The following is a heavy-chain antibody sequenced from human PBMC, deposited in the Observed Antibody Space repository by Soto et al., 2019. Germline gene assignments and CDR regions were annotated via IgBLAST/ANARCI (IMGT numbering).Heavy chain of an antibody. CDR3: AKGDCSGGRCYRGFDY. V-gene: IGHV3-23*01. J-gene: IGHJ4*02. Sequence: GGSLSLSCAASGFTFSSYDMSWVRQAPGKGLEWVSGVSASGSITSYADSAKGRFTISRDNAKNTVFLQMSSLRAEDTAVYFCAKGDCSGGRCYRGFDYWGQGTMVTVYS. CDR2: VSASGSIT. D-gene: IGHD2-15*01. CDR1: GFTFSSYD.